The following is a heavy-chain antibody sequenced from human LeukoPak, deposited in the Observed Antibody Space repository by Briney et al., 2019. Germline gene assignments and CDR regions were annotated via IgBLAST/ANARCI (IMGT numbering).Heavy chain of an antibody. V-gene: IGHV3-23*01. CDR3: AKDSGLVPAVTTTDY. CDR1: GFTFSSYG. Sequence: QSGGSLRLSCAASGFTFSSYGMSWVRQAPGKGLEWVSAISGSGGSTYYADSVKGRFTISRDNSKNTLYLQMNSLRAEDTAVYYCAKDSGLVPAVTTTDYWGQGTLVTVSS. CDR2: ISGSGGST. J-gene: IGHJ4*02. D-gene: IGHD2-2*01.